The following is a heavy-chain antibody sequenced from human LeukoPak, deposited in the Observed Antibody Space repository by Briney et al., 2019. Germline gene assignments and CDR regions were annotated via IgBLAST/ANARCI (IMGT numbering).Heavy chain of an antibody. D-gene: IGHD6-13*01. CDR3: ASIAAAEWFDP. Sequence: SETLSLTCAVYGGSFSGYYWNWIRQPPGKGLEWIGEIYHSGSTNYNPSLKSRVTISVDKSKNQFSLKLTSVTAADTAVYYCASIAAAEWFDPWGQGTLVTVSS. J-gene: IGHJ5*02. V-gene: IGHV4-34*01. CDR1: GGSFSGYY. CDR2: IYHSGST.